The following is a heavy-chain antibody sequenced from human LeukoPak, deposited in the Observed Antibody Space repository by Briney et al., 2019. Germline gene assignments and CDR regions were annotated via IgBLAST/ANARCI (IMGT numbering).Heavy chain of an antibody. CDR3: ARKRAPYDSSGYYYRQGFDI. CDR1: GGSFNGYY. V-gene: IGHV4-34*01. D-gene: IGHD3-22*01. Sequence: SETLSLTCAVYGGSFNGYYWSWIRQPPGKGLEWIGEINHSGSTNYNPSLKSRVTISVDTSKNQFSLKLSSVTAADTAVYYCARKRAPYDSSGYYYRQGFDIWGQGTMVTVSS. CDR2: INHSGST. J-gene: IGHJ3*02.